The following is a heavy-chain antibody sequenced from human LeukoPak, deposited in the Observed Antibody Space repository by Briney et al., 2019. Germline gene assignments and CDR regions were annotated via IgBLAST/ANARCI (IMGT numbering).Heavy chain of an antibody. CDR1: RYTFSSYG. Sequence: GGSLRLSCVASRYTFSSYGMHWVRQAPGRGRERVAFVRYDGSNKYYADSVKGRFTFSRDNSKNTMYLQMNSLRVEDTAVYYCAKDRGSSWTFDYWGQGTLVTVSS. CDR2: VRYDGSNK. V-gene: IGHV3-30*02. D-gene: IGHD6-13*01. CDR3: AKDRGSSWTFDY. J-gene: IGHJ4*02.